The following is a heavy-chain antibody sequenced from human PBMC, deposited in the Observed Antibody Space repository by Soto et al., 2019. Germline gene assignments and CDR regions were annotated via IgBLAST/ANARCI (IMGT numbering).Heavy chain of an antibody. CDR2: INHSGST. CDR3: ARDPGAAAGRRHYYYYGMDV. D-gene: IGHD6-13*01. J-gene: IGHJ6*02. CDR1: GGSFSGYY. Sequence: KPSETLSLTCAVYGGSFSGYYWSWIRQPPGKGLEWIGEINHSGSTNYNPSLRSRVAISVVTSKNQFSLKLSSVTAADTAVYYCARDPGAAAGRRHYYYYGMDVWGQGTTVTVSS. V-gene: IGHV4-34*01.